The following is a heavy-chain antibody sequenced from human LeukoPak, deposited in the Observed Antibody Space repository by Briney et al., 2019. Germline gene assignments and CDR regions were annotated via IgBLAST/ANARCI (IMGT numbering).Heavy chain of an antibody. CDR1: GFTFSNYV. Sequence: GRSLRLSCAASGFTFSNYVMHWVRQAPGKGLEWVALISYDGNNKDYADSVKGRFTISRDNSKNTLYLQMNSLRAEDTAVYYCARDQRGRTGSIMMAVLITGFDHWGQGTLVTVSS. D-gene: IGHD3-22*01. CDR2: ISYDGNNK. V-gene: IGHV3-30*14. CDR3: ARDQRGRTGSIMMAVLITGFDH. J-gene: IGHJ4*02.